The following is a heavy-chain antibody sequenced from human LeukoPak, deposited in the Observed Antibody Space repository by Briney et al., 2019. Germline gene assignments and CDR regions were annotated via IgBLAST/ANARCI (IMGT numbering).Heavy chain of an antibody. Sequence: PGGSLMLSCAASGFIVSNYALVWVRQAPGKRLEWVAAIRGSDDYANYADAVKGRFTISRDRSKNTLSLQMNSLRAEDTAIYYCGRDPNGDYVGAFEFWGQGTMVTVSS. D-gene: IGHD4-17*01. V-gene: IGHV3-23*01. CDR2: IRGSDDYA. CDR3: GRDPNGDYVGAFEF. CDR1: GFIVSNYA. J-gene: IGHJ3*01.